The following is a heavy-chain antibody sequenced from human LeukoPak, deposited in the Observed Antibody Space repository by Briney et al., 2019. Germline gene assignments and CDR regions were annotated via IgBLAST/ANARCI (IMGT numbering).Heavy chain of an antibody. CDR1: GFPFNSYA. CDR2: ISGSGGST. D-gene: IGHD3-22*01. Sequence: PGGSLRLSCAASGFPFNSYAMNWVRQAPGQGLEWVSAISGSGGSTYYADSVKGRFTISRDNSKNTLYLQMNSLRAEDTAVYYCAKDCVYYYDSSGPYYFDYWGQGTLVTVSS. J-gene: IGHJ4*02. CDR3: AKDCVYYYDSSGPYYFDY. V-gene: IGHV3-23*01.